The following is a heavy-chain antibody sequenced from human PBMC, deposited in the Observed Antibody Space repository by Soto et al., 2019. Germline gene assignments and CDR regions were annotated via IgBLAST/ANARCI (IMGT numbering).Heavy chain of an antibody. J-gene: IGHJ4*02. D-gene: IGHD6-19*01. CDR1: GFTVSDS. Sequence: EVQLVETGGGLIQPGGSLKLSCSVAGFTVSDSMSWVLQAPGKGLECVSFIHSDGSTHYTDSVTCRFTISRDNSKNTLYLQMDRLRVDDTAVYFCARDASGPFDYWGQGTLVTVSS. CDR2: IHSDGST. CDR3: ARDASGPFDY. V-gene: IGHV3-53*02.